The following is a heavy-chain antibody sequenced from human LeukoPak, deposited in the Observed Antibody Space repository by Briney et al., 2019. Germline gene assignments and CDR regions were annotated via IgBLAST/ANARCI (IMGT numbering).Heavy chain of an antibody. CDR2: IYYSGST. V-gene: IGHV4-30-4*08. J-gene: IGHJ4*02. CDR1: GGSISSGDYY. CDR3: ARDLGLDSSTSWENDY. D-gene: IGHD2-2*01. Sequence: SQTLSLTCTVSGGSISSGDYYWSWIRQPPGKGLEWTGYIYYSGSTYYNPSLKSRVTISVDTSNNQFSLKLSSVTAADPAVYYCARDLGLDSSTSWENDYWGQGTLVTVSS.